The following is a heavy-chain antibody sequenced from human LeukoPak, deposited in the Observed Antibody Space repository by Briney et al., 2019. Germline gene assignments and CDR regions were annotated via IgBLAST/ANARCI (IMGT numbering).Heavy chain of an antibody. CDR3: AKDSDGTMIY. CDR2: ISYDGSNK. J-gene: IGHJ4*02. V-gene: IGHV3-30*18. CDR1: GFTFSSYG. Sequence: GRSLRLSCAASGFTFSSYGMHWVRQAPGKGLEWVAVISYDGSNKYYADSVKGRFTISRDNSKNTLYLQMNSLRAEDTAVYYCAKDSDGTMIYWGQGTLVTVSS. D-gene: IGHD3-22*01.